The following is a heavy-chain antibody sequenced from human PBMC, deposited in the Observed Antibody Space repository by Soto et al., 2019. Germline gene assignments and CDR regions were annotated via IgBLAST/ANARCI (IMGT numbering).Heavy chain of an antibody. V-gene: IGHV1-46*01. CDR1: GYTFTSYY. CDR2: INPSGGST. CDR3: ARTQDIVVVPAAKGAFDI. Sequence: ASVKVSCKASGYTFTSYYMHWVRQAPGQGLEWMGIINPSGGSTSYAQKFQGRVTMTRDTSTSTVYMELGSLRSEDTAVYYCARTQDIVVVPAAKGAFDIWGQGTMVTVSS. J-gene: IGHJ3*02. D-gene: IGHD2-2*01.